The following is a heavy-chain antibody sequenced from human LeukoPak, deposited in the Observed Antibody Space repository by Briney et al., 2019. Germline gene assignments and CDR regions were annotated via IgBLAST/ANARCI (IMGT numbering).Heavy chain of an antibody. D-gene: IGHD6-19*01. J-gene: IGHJ4*02. CDR1: GFTVSSKY. CDR2: IYSGGNT. V-gene: IGHV3-66*01. Sequence: PGGSLRLSCAASGFTVSSKYMSWVRQAPGKGLEWVSVIYSGGNTYYADSVKGRFTISRDNSKNTVNPQMNSLRAEDTAVYYCASGIEVGPIYFDYWGQGTLVTVSS. CDR3: ASGIEVGPIYFDY.